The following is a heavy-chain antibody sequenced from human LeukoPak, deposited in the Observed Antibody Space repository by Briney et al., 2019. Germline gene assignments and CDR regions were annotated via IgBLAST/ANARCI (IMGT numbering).Heavy chain of an antibody. CDR2: IKSKTDGGTT. J-gene: IGHJ4*02. V-gene: IGHV3-15*01. CDR3: TGEGSSGYYRVDY. D-gene: IGHD3-22*01. CDR1: GFTFSNAW. Sequence: PGGSVRLSCAASGFTFSNAWMSWVRQAPGKGLEWVGRIKSKTDGGTTDYAAPVKGRFTISRDDSKNTLYLQMNSLKTEDTAVYYCTGEGSSGYYRVDYWGQGTLVTVSS.